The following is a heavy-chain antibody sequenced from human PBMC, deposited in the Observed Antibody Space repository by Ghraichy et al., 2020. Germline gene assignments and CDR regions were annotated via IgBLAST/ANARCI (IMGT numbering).Heavy chain of an antibody. CDR1: GVAFSSYS. Sequence: GESLNISCAASGVAFSSYSMNWVRQAPGRGLEWVSCISSGGDTIFYADSVKGRFTISRDNAKNSLYLQLNSLRAEDTAVYYCARDLGIGAPTLDYWGQGTLVTVSS. J-gene: IGHJ4*02. V-gene: IGHV3-21*01. D-gene: IGHD3-10*01. CDR3: ARDLGIGAPTLDY. CDR2: ISSGGDTI.